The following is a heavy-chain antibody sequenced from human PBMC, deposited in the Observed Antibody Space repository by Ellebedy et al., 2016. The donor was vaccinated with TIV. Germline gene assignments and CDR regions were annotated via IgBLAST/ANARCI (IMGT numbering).Heavy chain of an antibody. J-gene: IGHJ6*02. CDR1: GFTFSSYA. V-gene: IGHV3-30-3*02. D-gene: IGHD4-17*01. CDR3: VKELPAVTTPYYYYGMDV. Sequence: GESLKISXAASGFTFSSYAMHWVRQAPGKGLEWVAVISYDGSNKYYADSVKGRFTISRDNSKNTLYLQMSSLRAEDTAVYYCVKELPAVTTPYYYYGMDVWGQGTTVTVSS. CDR2: ISYDGSNK.